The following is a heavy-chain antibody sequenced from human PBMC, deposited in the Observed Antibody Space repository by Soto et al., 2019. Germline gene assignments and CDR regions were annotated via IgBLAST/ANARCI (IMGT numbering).Heavy chain of an antibody. Sequence: QPGGSLRLSCAASGFTFSSYAMSWVRQAPGKGLEWVSAISGSGGSTYYADSVKGRFTISRDNSKNTLYLQMNSLRAEDTAVYYCAYYDSSGYWVPAAFDIWGQGTMVTVSS. V-gene: IGHV3-23*01. CDR2: ISGSGGST. CDR1: GFTFSSYA. CDR3: AYYDSSGYWVPAAFDI. J-gene: IGHJ3*02. D-gene: IGHD3-22*01.